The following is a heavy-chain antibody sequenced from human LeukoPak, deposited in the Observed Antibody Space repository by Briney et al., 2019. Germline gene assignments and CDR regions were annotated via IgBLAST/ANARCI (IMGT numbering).Heavy chain of an antibody. Sequence: SETLSLTCTVTGYSISNGHYWGWIRQPPGKGLEWIGSIYHSGNIYYNPSLKSRVTISVDTSKNQFSMKLSSVTAADTAVYYCAKGAGPPWFDPWGQGTLVTVSS. J-gene: IGHJ5*02. CDR3: AKGAGPPWFDP. CDR1: GYSISNGHY. V-gene: IGHV4-38-2*02. CDR2: IYHSGNI. D-gene: IGHD6-19*01.